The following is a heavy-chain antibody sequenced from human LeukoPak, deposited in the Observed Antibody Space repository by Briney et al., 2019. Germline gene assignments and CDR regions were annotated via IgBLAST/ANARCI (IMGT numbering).Heavy chain of an antibody. Sequence: GGSLRLSCAASGFTFSTHWMHWVRQAPGKGLVWVSRISSDGSSIGYADSVKGRFTVSRDNTKNTLYVQMSSLRAEDTAVYYCARALFDYSDYSGPAFWREGTLVSVSS. V-gene: IGHV3-74*01. J-gene: IGHJ4*02. CDR3: ARALFDYSDYSGPAF. D-gene: IGHD3-22*01. CDR2: ISSDGSSI. CDR1: GFTFSTHW.